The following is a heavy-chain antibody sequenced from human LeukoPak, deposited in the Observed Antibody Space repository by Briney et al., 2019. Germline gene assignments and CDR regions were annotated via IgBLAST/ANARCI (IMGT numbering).Heavy chain of an antibody. CDR1: GYSFNNYW. Sequence: GESLKISCKGSGYSFNNYWIGWVRQMSGKGLEWMGIIYPGDSDTRYSPSFQGQVTISADKSVSSAYLQWNSLRASDTAMYYCASQTTVPRVDAFNVWGQGTVVTVSS. D-gene: IGHD4-17*01. V-gene: IGHV5-51*01. CDR3: ASQTTVPRVDAFNV. CDR2: IYPGDSDT. J-gene: IGHJ3*01.